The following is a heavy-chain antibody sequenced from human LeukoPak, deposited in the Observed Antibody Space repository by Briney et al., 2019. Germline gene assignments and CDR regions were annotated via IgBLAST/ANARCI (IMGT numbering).Heavy chain of an antibody. CDR2: IIPIFGTA. V-gene: IGHV1-69*13. D-gene: IGHD6-13*01. J-gene: IGHJ3*02. CDR3: ARSESPYSSSWYSTRDAFDI. CDR1: GGTFSSYA. Sequence: ASVKVSCKASGGTFSSYAISWVRQAPGQGLEWMGGIIPIFGTANYAQKFQGRVTITADESTSTAYMELSSLRSEDTAVYYCARSESPYSSSWYSTRDAFDIWGQGTMVTVSS.